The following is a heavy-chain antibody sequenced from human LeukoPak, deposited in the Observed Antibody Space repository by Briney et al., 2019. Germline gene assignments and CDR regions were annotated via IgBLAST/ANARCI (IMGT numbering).Heavy chain of an antibody. CDR1: GFTFRSYA. D-gene: IGHD1-26*01. Sequence: GGSLRLSCEASGFTFRSYAMHWVRQAPGKGLEWVAVISYDGSNIYYADSVKGRFTISRDNSKNTLYLQMNSLRAEDTAVYYCASGEWELLLYYWGQGTLVTVSS. CDR3: ASGEWELLLYY. J-gene: IGHJ4*02. CDR2: ISYDGSNI. V-gene: IGHV3-30*04.